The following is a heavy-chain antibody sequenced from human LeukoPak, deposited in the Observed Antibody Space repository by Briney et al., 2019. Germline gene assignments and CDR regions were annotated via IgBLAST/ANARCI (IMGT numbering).Heavy chain of an antibody. D-gene: IGHD3-16*01. J-gene: IGHJ6*03. CDR1: GYTFTSYY. Sequence: ASVKVSCKASGYTFTSYYMHWVRQAPGQGLEWMGIINPSGGSTSYAQKFQGRVTMTRDMSTSTVYMELSSLRSEDTAVYYCARAGDMTNYYYYMDVRGKGTTVTVSS. CDR2: INPSGGST. V-gene: IGHV1-46*01. CDR3: ARAGDMTNYYYYMDV.